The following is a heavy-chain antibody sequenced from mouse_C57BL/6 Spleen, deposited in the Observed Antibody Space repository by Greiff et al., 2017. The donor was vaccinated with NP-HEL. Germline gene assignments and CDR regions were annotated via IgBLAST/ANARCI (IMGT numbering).Heavy chain of an antibody. CDR2: INPSSGYT. D-gene: IGHD2-12*01. CDR1: GYTFTSYW. CDR3: ARTPPLRRWYFDV. V-gene: IGHV1-7*01. Sequence: QVQLQQSGAELAKPGASVKLSCKASGYTFTSYWMHWVKQRPGQGLEWIGYINPSSGYTKYNQKFKDKATLTADKSSSTAYMQLSSLTYEDSAVYYCARTPPLRRWYFDVWGTGTTVTVSS. J-gene: IGHJ1*03.